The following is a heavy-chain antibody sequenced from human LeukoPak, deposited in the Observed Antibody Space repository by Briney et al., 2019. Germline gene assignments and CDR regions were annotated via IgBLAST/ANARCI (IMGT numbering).Heavy chain of an antibody. CDR1: XXXXXXXX. Sequence: LRXSCAAXXXXXXXXXMNXXRXAPGXXLXXVXXXXYXGGXKYYADSVKGRFTISRDNSENTLYLQMNSLRAEDTAMYYCARIGCTGNNCRPYAYYAMDVWGQGTTVTVSS. CDR2: XXYXGGXK. D-gene: IGHD2-8*02. J-gene: IGHJ6*02. CDR3: ARIGCTGNNCRPYAYYAMDV. V-gene: IGHV3-33*01.